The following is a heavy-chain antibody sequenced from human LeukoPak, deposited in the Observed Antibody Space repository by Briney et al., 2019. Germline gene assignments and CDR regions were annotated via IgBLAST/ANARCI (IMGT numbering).Heavy chain of an antibody. Sequence: GASVKVSCKASGYTFTDSYIHWVRQAPGQGLEWIGWINPNTRGTSYAQKFQGRVTLTRDTSVSTAYMDLSSLTSDDTAVYYCARGLRGSGIDPWGQGTLVTVSS. J-gene: IGHJ5*02. CDR2: INPNTRGT. CDR1: GYTFTDSY. CDR3: ARGLRGSGIDP. V-gene: IGHV1-2*02. D-gene: IGHD3-16*01.